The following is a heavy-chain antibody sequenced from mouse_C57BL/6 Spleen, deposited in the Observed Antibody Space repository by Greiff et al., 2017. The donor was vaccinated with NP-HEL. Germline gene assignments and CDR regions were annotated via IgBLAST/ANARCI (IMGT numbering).Heavy chain of an antibody. Sequence: VQLQQPGAELVKPGASVKLSCKASGYTFTSYWMHWVKQRPGQGLEWIGMIHPNSGSTNYNEKFKSKATLTVDKSSSTAYMQLSSLTSEDSAVYYGAREGVGAWYFDVWGTGTTVTVSS. CDR1: GYTFTSYW. D-gene: IGHD1-1*02. CDR2: IHPNSGST. J-gene: IGHJ1*03. CDR3: AREGVGAWYFDV. V-gene: IGHV1-64*01.